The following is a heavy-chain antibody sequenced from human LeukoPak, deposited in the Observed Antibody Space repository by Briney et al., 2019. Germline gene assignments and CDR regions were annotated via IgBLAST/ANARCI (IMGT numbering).Heavy chain of an antibody. CDR3: ATDYFDSSSYYYYLFPH. J-gene: IGHJ1*01. V-gene: IGHV1-24*01. Sequence: ASVKVSCKISGFTLSEISVHWVRQAPGKGLEWMGGFDPEDGETIYAQSFQDRVTMTEDTSTDTAYMELSSLRSEDTAVYFCATDYFDSSSYYYYLFPHWGQGTLVTVSS. CDR2: FDPEDGET. CDR1: GFTLSEIS. D-gene: IGHD3-22*01.